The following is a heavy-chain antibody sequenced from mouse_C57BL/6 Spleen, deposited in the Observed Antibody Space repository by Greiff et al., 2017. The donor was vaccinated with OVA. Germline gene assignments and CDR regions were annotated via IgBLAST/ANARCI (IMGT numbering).Heavy chain of an antibody. CDR3: ARGGYYGSSYGYFDY. CDR1: GYAFSSYW. CDR2: IYPGDGDT. D-gene: IGHD1-1*01. J-gene: IGHJ2*01. V-gene: IGHV1-80*01. Sequence: VQLQQSGAELVKPGASVKISCKASGYAFSSYWMNWVKQRPGKGLEWIGQIYPGDGDTNYNGKFKGKATLTADKSSSTAYMQLSSLTSEDSAVYFCARGGYYGSSYGYFDYWGQGTTLTVSS.